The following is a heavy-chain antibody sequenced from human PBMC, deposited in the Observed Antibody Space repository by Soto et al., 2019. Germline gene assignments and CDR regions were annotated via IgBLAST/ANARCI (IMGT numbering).Heavy chain of an antibody. Sequence: QVQLQESGPGLVKPSQTLSLTCTVSGGSISSGDYYWSWIRQPPGKGLEWIGYIYYSGSTYYNPSLKSRVTISEETSKNLISLTLSSVTAADTAVYFCARGGGYGSGGSCYYYFDYWGQGTLVTVSS. J-gene: IGHJ4*02. V-gene: IGHV4-30-4*01. CDR1: GGSISSGDYY. CDR2: IYYSGST. CDR3: ARGGGYGSGGSCYYYFDY. D-gene: IGHD2-15*01.